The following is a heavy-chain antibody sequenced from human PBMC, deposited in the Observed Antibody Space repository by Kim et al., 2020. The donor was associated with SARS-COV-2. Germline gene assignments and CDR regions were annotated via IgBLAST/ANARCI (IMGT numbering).Heavy chain of an antibody. V-gene: IGHV4-31*03. CDR1: GGSISSGASY. Sequence: SETLSLTCTVSGGSISSGASYWNWIRQHPGKGLEWIGYIYSSGSTYYNPSLKSRVIISADTSKNQFSLKLSSVTAADTAVYYCATGSYRKSEHWGQGTLVTVSS. J-gene: IGHJ1*01. D-gene: IGHD1-26*01. CDR2: IYSSGST. CDR3: ATGSYRKSEH.